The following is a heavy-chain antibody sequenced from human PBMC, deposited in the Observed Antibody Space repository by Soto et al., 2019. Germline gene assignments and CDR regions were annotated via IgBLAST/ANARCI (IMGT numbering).Heavy chain of an antibody. CDR2: ISSSGSTV. CDR1: GFPFISSE. Sequence: GGSLRLSCVASGFPFISSEMNWVRLAPGKGLEWVSYISSSGSTVYHADSVEGRLTISRDNAKNSLFLQMNSLRAEDTALYYCAREGSYDTMDYWGLGTLVTVSS. CDR3: AREGSYDTMDY. D-gene: IGHD3-22*01. J-gene: IGHJ4*02. V-gene: IGHV3-48*03.